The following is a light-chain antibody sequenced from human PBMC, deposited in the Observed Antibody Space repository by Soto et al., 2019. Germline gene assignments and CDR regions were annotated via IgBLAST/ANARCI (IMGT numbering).Light chain of an antibody. Sequence: DIQMTQSPSSLSASVGDRVTITCRASQSISNFLNWYQQKPGKAPKVLIYAASSLQSGVPARFSGSGSGTDFTLTISSLQPEDFATYYCQQSDSTPLTFGGGNKVEIK. CDR3: QQSDSTPLT. CDR1: QSISNF. V-gene: IGKV1-39*01. J-gene: IGKJ4*01. CDR2: AAS.